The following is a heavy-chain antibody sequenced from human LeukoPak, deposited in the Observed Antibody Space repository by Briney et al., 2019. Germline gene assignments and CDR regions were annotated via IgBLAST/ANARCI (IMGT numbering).Heavy chain of an antibody. CDR1: GYSISSGYF. CDR2: IYHSGTT. V-gene: IGHV4-38-2*02. CDR3: ARAREPLLYTYYFDF. J-gene: IGHJ4*02. Sequence: SETLSLTCSVSGYSISSGYFWGWIRQPPGKGLEWIGRIYHSGTTYYDPSLKSRVTISVDTSRNEFSQKLSSVTAADTAVYYCARAREPLLYTYYFDFWGQGALVTVSS. D-gene: IGHD2-2*02.